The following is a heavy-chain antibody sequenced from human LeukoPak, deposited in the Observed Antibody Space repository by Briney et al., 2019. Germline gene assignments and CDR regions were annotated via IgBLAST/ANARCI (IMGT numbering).Heavy chain of an antibody. J-gene: IGHJ4*02. CDR3: ARAIYETAPGGIAYYFDY. Sequence: ASVKVSCKASGYTFTSYGISWVRQAPGQGLEWMGWISAYNGNTNYAQKLQGRVTMTTDTSTSTAYMELRSLRSDDTAVYYCARAIYETAPGGIAYYFDYWGQGALVTVSS. D-gene: IGHD6-13*01. V-gene: IGHV1-18*01. CDR2: ISAYNGNT. CDR1: GYTFTSYG.